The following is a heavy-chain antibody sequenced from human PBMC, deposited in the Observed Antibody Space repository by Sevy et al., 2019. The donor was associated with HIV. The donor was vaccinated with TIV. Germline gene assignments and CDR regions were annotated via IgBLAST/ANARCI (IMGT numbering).Heavy chain of an antibody. V-gene: IGHV3-9*01. CDR3: AKGQQLITQSGSYFYYGMNV. D-gene: IGHD6-13*01. Sequence: GGSLRLSCAASNLTFEDYAMHWVRRAPGKGLEWVSGISWNGPDIGFAASVKGRFTISRDNAKSSVYLQINSLKPEDTGVYYCAKGQQLITQSGSYFYYGMNVWGQGTTVTVSS. CDR2: ISWNGPDI. J-gene: IGHJ6*02. CDR1: NLTFEDYA.